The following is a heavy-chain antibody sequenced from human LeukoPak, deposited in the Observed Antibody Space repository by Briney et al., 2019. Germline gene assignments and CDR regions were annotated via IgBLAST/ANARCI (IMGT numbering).Heavy chain of an antibody. D-gene: IGHD1-26*01. V-gene: IGHV3-48*03. CDR1: GFTLTIYE. J-gene: IGHJ4*02. CDR3: AREGSGSYYDWDYFDY. CDR2: ISSSGNTI. Sequence: GGPLRLSCAASGFTLTIYEMNWVRQAPGKGLEWVSYISSSGNTIYYADSVKGRFTISRDNAKNSLYLQMNSLRAEDTALYYCAREGSGSYYDWDYFDYWGQGTLVTVSS.